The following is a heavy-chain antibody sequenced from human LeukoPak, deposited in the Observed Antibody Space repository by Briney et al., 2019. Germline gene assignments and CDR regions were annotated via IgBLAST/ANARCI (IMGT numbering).Heavy chain of an antibody. CDR1: GGSISSYY. V-gene: IGHV4-59*01. CDR2: IHYSGST. Sequence: KTSETLSLTCTVSGGSISSYYWSWVRQPPGKGLEWIGYIHYSGSTSYNPSLKSRVTISVDTSKNQFSLKLSSATAADTAMYYCARGEGNTYVYRPLTVWGKGTTVTVSS. D-gene: IGHD5-18*01. J-gene: IGHJ6*04. CDR3: ARGEGNTYVYRPLTV.